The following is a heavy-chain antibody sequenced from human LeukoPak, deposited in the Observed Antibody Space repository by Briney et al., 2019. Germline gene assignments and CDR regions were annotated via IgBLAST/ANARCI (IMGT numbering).Heavy chain of an antibody. V-gene: IGHV3-23*01. CDR2: ISGSGGST. J-gene: IGHJ4*02. Sequence: PGGSLRLSCAASGFTFNSYAMNWVRQAPGKGLEWVSSISGSGGSTYYADSVKGRFTISRGNSKNTLYLQMNSLRAEDTAIYYCAKRSPYYFDYWGQGTLVTVSS. D-gene: IGHD1-26*01. CDR1: GFTFNSYA. CDR3: AKRSPYYFDY.